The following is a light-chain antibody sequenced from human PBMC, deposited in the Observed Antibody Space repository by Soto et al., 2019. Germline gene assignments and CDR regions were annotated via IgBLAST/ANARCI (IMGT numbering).Light chain of an antibody. Sequence: QPVLTQSPSASASLGASVKLTCTLSSGHSTYAIAWHQQQPEKGPRYLMKLNSDGSHSKGDGIPDRLSGSSSGAERHLTISSLQSEDEADYYCQTWGTAIHDVVFGGGTKLTVL. CDR1: SGHSTYA. J-gene: IGLJ2*01. CDR3: QTWGTAIHDVV. V-gene: IGLV4-69*01. CDR2: LNSDGSH.